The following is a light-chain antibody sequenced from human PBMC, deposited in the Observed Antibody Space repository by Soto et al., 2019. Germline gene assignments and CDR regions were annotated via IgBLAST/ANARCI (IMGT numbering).Light chain of an antibody. V-gene: IGLV2-14*03. CDR2: EVS. Sequence: QSALAQPASVSGSPGQSITISCPGTSSDVGAYDFVSWYQQHPDKAPKLMIYEVSNRPSGVSYRFSGSKSVNTATLTISGLQAEDEADYYCSSYTTSSTRVFGPGTKRTVL. J-gene: IGLJ1*01. CDR3: SSYTTSSTRV. CDR1: SSDVGAYDF.